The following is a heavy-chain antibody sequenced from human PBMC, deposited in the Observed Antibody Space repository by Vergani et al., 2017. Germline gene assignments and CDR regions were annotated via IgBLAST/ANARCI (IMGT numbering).Heavy chain of an antibody. Sequence: QVQLVQSGAEVKKPGASVKVSCKASGYTFTSYAMHWVRQAPGQRLEWMGWINTGNGNTKYSQKFQGRVTITRDTSARTAYMELSSLRSEDTAVYYCARGELGELSFGLDYWGQGTLVTVSS. D-gene: IGHD3-16*02. V-gene: IGHV1-3*04. CDR1: GYTFTSYA. CDR2: INTGNGNT. CDR3: ARGELGELSFGLDY. J-gene: IGHJ4*02.